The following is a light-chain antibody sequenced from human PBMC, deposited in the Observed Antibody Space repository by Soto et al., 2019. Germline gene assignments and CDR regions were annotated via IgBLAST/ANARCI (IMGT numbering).Light chain of an antibody. V-gene: IGKV4-1*01. CDR2: WAS. CDR3: QQYYSTPQT. Sequence: DIVMTQSPDFLAVALGERATINCKSSQRRVYSSNNRDYLAWYQQKPGQPPKVLIYWASTRESGVPDRFSGSGSGTEFTLTISSLQAEDVAVYYCQQYYSTPQTFGQGTKVEIK. CDR1: QRRVYSSNNRDY. J-gene: IGKJ1*01.